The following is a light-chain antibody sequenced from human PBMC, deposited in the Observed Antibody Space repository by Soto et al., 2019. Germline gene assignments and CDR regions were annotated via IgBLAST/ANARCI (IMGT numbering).Light chain of an antibody. J-gene: IGLJ3*02. V-gene: IGLV2-14*01. Sequence: QSVLTQPASVSGSPGQSITMSCTGTSSNVGGYNYVSWYQQYPGKAPKLMIFEVTNRPSGVSDRFSGSKSGNTASLTISGLQAEDEADYYCSSFTSSNTWLFGGGTKVTVL. CDR2: EVT. CDR1: SSNVGGYNY. CDR3: SSFTSSNTWL.